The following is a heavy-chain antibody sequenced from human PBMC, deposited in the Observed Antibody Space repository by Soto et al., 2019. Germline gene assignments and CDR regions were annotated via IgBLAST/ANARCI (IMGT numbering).Heavy chain of an antibody. CDR2: IYYSGST. CDR3: ARERDGYRYWYFDL. D-gene: IGHD5-12*01. J-gene: IGHJ2*01. CDR1: GGSISSGGYY. Sequence: QVQLQESGPGLVKPSQTLSLTCTVSGGSISSGGYYWSWIRQHPGKGLEWIGYIYYSGSTYYNPSLQSRVTITVDTSKNQFSLKLSAVTAAETAVYYCARERDGYRYWYFDLWGRGTLGTVSS. V-gene: IGHV4-31*03.